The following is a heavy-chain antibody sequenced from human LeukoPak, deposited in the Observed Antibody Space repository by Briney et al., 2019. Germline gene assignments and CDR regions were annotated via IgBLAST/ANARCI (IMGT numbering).Heavy chain of an antibody. CDR1: GFTFSSYA. Sequence: GSLRLSCAASGFTFSSYAMGWVRQAPGKGLEWIGEINHSGSTNYNPSLKSRVTISVDTSKNQFSLKLSSVTAADTAVYYCARGELSSGGDSTGGAFDIWGQGTMVTVSS. V-gene: IGHV4-34*01. CDR2: INHSGST. CDR3: ARGELSSGGDSTGGAFDI. D-gene: IGHD4-23*01. J-gene: IGHJ3*02.